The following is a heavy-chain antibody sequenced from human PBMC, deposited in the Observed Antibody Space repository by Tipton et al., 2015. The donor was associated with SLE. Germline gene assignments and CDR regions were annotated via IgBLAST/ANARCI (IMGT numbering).Heavy chain of an antibody. D-gene: IGHD6-13*01. Sequence: TLSLTCTVSGGSISSGGYYWSWIRQHPGKGLEWIGYIYYSGSTYYNPSLKSRVTISVDTSKNQFSLKLSSVTAADTAVYYCARQKGQLVLDYFDYWGQGTLVTVSS. CDR1: GGSISSGGYY. CDR2: IYYSGST. CDR3: ARQKGQLVLDYFDY. J-gene: IGHJ4*02. V-gene: IGHV4-31*03.